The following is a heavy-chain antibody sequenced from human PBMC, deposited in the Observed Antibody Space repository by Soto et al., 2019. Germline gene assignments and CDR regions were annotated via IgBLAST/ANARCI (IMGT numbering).Heavy chain of an antibody. CDR2: MYSSGAT. CDR3: AREHSSGWVNWFDP. Sequence: PSETLSLTCTVSGGSISSYYWSWIRQAPGKKLEWIGYMYSSGATNYNPSLKSRVTMSRDTSKNQFSLKLSSVTTADTAVYYCAREHSSGWVNWFDPWGQGTLVTVSS. D-gene: IGHD3-22*01. CDR1: GGSISSYY. J-gene: IGHJ5*02. V-gene: IGHV4-59*01.